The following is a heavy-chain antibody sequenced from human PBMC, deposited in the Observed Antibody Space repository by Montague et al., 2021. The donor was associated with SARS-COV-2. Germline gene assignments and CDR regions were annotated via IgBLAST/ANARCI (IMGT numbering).Heavy chain of an antibody. CDR2: INHSGST. V-gene: IGHV4-34*01. CDR1: GGSFSGYY. CDR3: ARALPVTTFFYSYYGMDV. J-gene: IGHJ6*02. Sequence: SETLSLTRAVYGGSFSGYYWSWIRQPPGKGLEWIGEINHSGSTNYNPSLKSRVTISVDTSKNQFSLELSSVTAADTAVYYCARALPVTTFFYSYYGMDVWGQGTTVTVSS. D-gene: IGHD4-17*01.